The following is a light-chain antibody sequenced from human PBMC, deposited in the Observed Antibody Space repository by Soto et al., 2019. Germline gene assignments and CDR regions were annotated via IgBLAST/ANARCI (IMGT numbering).Light chain of an antibody. CDR2: GAS. Sequence: EIVLTSSLGTLSLSPVKIATISFTASDILDRNYLAWYPQKPGQAPKIIIFGASGRATGIPDRFSGSGSGTDFTLTISRLEPDDFAVYYCQHYGSLSWTFGQGTKV. CDR1: DILDRNY. CDR3: QHYGSLSWT. V-gene: IGKV3-20*01. J-gene: IGKJ1*01.